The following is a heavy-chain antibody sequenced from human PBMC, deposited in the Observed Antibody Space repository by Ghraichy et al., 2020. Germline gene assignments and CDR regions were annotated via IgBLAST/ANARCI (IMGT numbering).Heavy chain of an antibody. J-gene: IGHJ5*02. V-gene: IGHV6-1*01. CDR2: TYYRSKWYN. CDR3: ARGTGYGAYNYRWFDP. D-gene: IGHD1-20*01. Sequence: SQTLSLTCAISGDSVSINSAAWNWIRQSPSRGLEWLGRTYYRSKWYNDYAVSVKSRITINPDTSKNQFSLQLNSVTPEDTAVYYCARGTGYGAYNYRWFDPWGQGTLVTVSS. CDR1: GDSVSINSAA.